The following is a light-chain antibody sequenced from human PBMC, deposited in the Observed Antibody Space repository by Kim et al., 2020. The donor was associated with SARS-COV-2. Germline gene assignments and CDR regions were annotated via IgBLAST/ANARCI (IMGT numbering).Light chain of an antibody. CDR1: TGAVTSGYL. J-gene: IGLJ3*02. CDR3: LLYYGGAQV. CDR2: STS. V-gene: IGLV7-43*01. Sequence: PGGILTLTCASSTGAVTSGYLPNWFQQKPGQAPRGLIYSTSNKHSWTPARFSGSLLGGKAALTLSGVQPEDEAEYYCLLYYGGAQVFGGGTQLTVL.